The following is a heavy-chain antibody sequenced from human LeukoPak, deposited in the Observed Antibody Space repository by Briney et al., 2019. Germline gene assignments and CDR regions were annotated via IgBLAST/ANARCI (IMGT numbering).Heavy chain of an antibody. D-gene: IGHD5-18*01. CDR3: ARHRGYSYGSFDY. J-gene: IGHJ4*02. V-gene: IGHV4-59*08. Sequence: SETLSLTCTVSSGSISSYYWSWIRQPPGKGLEWIGYIYYSGSTNYNPSLKSRVTISVDTSKNQFSLKLSSVTAADTAVYYCARHRGYSYGSFDYWGQGTLVTVSS. CDR1: SGSISSYY. CDR2: IYYSGST.